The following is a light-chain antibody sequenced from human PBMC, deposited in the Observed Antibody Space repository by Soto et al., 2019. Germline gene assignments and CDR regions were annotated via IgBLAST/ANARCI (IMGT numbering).Light chain of an antibody. J-gene: IGKJ2*01. V-gene: IGKV1-12*01. CDR2: AAS. CDR1: QCVRTL. CDR3: QQANSFPVT. Sequence: DIQMTQSPASVSASVGDRVTFPCRPSQCVRTLIAWFQQNPGQAPKLLKYAASLLQSGVPSRFNGSGSGTEFTLTISSLQPEDSATYFCQQANSFPVTFAQGTKLDIK.